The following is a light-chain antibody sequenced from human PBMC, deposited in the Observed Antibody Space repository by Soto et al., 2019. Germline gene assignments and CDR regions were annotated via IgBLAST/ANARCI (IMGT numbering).Light chain of an antibody. CDR1: SSDVGGYNY. J-gene: IGLJ2*01. CDR3: SSYTSRSTLV. V-gene: IGLV2-14*01. CDR2: DVS. Sequence: QSALTQPASVSGSPGRSITISCTGTSSDVGGYNYVSWYQQHPGKAPKLMIYDVSDRPSGVSSRFSGSKSGNTASLTISGLQAEDEADYYCSSYTSRSTLVFGGGTQLTVL.